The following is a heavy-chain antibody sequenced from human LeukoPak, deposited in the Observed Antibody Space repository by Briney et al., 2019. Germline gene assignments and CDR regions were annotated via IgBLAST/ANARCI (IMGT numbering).Heavy chain of an antibody. CDR3: LRGTGTPPFNF. J-gene: IGHJ4*02. CDR1: GFTFSDHL. D-gene: IGHD1-14*01. Sequence: GGSLRLSCVASGFTFSDHLMDWVRQAPGEGLEWVGRIGNKAYSYTTEYAASVKGRFFVSRDDSRDSLYLQMNSLRAEDTAVYYCLRGTGTPPFNFWGQGALVIVSS. V-gene: IGHV3-72*01. CDR2: IGNKAYSYTT.